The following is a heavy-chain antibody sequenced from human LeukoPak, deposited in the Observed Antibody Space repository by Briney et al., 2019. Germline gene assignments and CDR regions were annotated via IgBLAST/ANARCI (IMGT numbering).Heavy chain of an antibody. Sequence: PGRSLRLSCAASGFTFSSYDMHWVRQAPGKGLEWVAVISYDGSNKYYSDSVKGRFTISRDSSKSTLYLQMNSLRAEDTAVYYCAKDAWRWGFIDYWGQGTLVTVSS. J-gene: IGHJ4*02. D-gene: IGHD3-16*01. V-gene: IGHV3-30*18. CDR2: ISYDGSNK. CDR3: AKDAWRWGFIDY. CDR1: GFTFSSYD.